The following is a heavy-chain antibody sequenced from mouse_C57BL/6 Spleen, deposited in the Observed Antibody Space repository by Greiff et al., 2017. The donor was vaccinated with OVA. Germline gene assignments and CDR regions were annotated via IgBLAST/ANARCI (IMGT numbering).Heavy chain of an antibody. V-gene: IGHV1-47*01. CDR3: ARPNYYGSSYYFDY. Sequence: LVESGAELVKPGASVKMSCKASGYTFTTYPIEWMKQNHGKSLEWIGNFHPYNDDTKYNEKFKGKATLTVEKSSSTVYLELSRLTSDDSAVYYCARPNYYGSSYYFDYWGQGTTLTVSS. J-gene: IGHJ2*01. D-gene: IGHD1-1*01. CDR1: GYTFTTYP. CDR2: FHPYNDDT.